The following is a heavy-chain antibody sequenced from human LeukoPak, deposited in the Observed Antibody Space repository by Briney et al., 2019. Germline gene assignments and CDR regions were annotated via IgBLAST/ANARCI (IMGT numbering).Heavy chain of an antibody. J-gene: IGHJ4*02. V-gene: IGHV3-49*04. D-gene: IGHD3-3*01. CDR3: TRDIYDFWSGYYVY. Sequence: PGGSLRLSCTASGFTFGDYAMSWVRQAPGKGLEWVGFIRSKAYGGTTEYAASVKGRFTISRDDSKSIAYLQMNSLKTEDTAVYYCTRDIYDFWSGYYVYWGQGTLVTVSS. CDR2: IRSKAYGGTT. CDR1: GFTFGDYA.